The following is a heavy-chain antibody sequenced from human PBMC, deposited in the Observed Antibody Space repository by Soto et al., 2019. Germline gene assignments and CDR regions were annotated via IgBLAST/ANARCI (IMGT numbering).Heavy chain of an antibody. CDR1: GYTFTSYG. Sequence: QVQLVQSGAEVKKPGASVKVSCKASGYTFTSYGISWVRQAPGQGLEWMGWISAYNGNTNYAQKLQGRVTMTTDTSTTTAYMELRSLRSDDTAVYYCASGPPGYCISTSCHQGYWGQGTLVTVSS. CDR3: ASGPPGYCISTSCHQGY. CDR2: ISAYNGNT. J-gene: IGHJ4*02. V-gene: IGHV1-18*01. D-gene: IGHD2-2*01.